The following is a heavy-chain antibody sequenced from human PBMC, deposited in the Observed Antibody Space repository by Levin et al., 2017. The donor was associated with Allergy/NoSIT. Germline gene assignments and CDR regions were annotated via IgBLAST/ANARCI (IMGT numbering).Heavy chain of an antibody. CDR3: ARELTSYGSYYYYGMDV. J-gene: IGHJ6*02. CDR1: GYTFTSYY. Sequence: GESLKISCKASGYTFTSYYMHWVRQAPGQGLEWMGIINPSGGSTSYAQKFQGRVTMTRDTSTSTVYMELSSLRSEDTAVYYCARELTSYGSYYYYGMDVWGQGTTVTVSS. CDR2: INPSGGST. D-gene: IGHD5-18*01. V-gene: IGHV1-46*01.